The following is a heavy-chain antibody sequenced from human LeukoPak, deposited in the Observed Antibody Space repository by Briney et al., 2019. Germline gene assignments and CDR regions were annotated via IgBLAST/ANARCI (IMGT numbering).Heavy chain of an antibody. Sequence: KASETLSLTCTVSAGSISGYYWSWIRQPPGKGLEWIGYIYYSGNTNYNPSLKSRVTISVDTSKNQFSLKLSSVTAADTAVYYCAKGGGDTYGYGYYFDSWGQGTLVTVSS. CDR3: AKGGGDTYGYGYYFDS. V-gene: IGHV4-59*01. CDR1: AGSISGYY. J-gene: IGHJ4*02. D-gene: IGHD5-18*01. CDR2: IYYSGNT.